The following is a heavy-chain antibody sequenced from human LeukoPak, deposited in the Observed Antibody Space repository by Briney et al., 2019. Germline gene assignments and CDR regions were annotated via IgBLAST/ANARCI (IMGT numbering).Heavy chain of an antibody. J-gene: IGHJ6*03. CDR3: ARGKPSYGSGTFYRPLEPNYMDV. Sequence: AETLSLTCTVSGGSISSYYWSWIRQPPGKGLEWIGYIYYSGSTNYNPSLKSRVTISVDTSKNQFSLKLSSVTAADTAVYYCARGKPSYGSGTFYRPLEPNYMDVWGKGATATVSS. D-gene: IGHD3-10*01. CDR1: GGSISSYY. CDR2: IYYSGST. V-gene: IGHV4-59*01.